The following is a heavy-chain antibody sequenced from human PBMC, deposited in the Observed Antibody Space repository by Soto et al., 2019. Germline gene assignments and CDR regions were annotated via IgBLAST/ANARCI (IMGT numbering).Heavy chain of an antibody. Sequence: SETLSLTCTVPGGSISSGDYYWSWIRQPPGKGLEWIGYIYYSGSTYYNPSLKSRVTISVDTSKNQFSLKLSSVTAADTAVYYCARDGYSSGWFDYWGQGTQVTVSS. CDR1: GGSISSGDYY. CDR3: ARDGYSSGWFDY. V-gene: IGHV4-30-4*01. CDR2: IYYSGST. J-gene: IGHJ4*02. D-gene: IGHD6-19*01.